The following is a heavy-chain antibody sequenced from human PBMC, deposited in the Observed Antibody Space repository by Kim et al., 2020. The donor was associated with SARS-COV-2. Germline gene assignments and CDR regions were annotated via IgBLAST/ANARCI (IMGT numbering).Heavy chain of an antibody. Sequence: AQKFQGRVTMTRDTSISTAYMELSRLRSDDTAVYYCARDGYYGSGYYFDYWGQGTLVTVSS. V-gene: IGHV1-2*02. J-gene: IGHJ4*02. D-gene: IGHD3-10*01. CDR3: ARDGYYGSGYYFDY.